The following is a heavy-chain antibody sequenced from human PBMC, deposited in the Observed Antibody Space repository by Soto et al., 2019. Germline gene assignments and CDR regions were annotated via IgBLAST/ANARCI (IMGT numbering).Heavy chain of an antibody. V-gene: IGHV3-64D*06. Sequence: VGSLRLSCSASGFTFSSYAMHWVRQAPGEGLQYVSAISSNGGSTYYADSVKGRFTISRDNSKNTLYLQMSSLRAEDTAVYYCVKPHHKWDLPIYYFDYWGQGTLVTVSS. CDR1: GFTFSSYA. D-gene: IGHD1-26*01. CDR3: VKPHHKWDLPIYYFDY. J-gene: IGHJ4*02. CDR2: ISSNGGST.